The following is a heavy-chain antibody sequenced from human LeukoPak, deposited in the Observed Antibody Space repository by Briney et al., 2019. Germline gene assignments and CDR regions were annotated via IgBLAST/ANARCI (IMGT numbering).Heavy chain of an antibody. J-gene: IGHJ4*02. CDR1: GFTFSSFS. V-gene: IGHV3-23*01. CDR2: VSTGGAAT. CDR3: AKDVIRGGISYFDS. D-gene: IGHD3-10*01. Sequence: GGSLRLSCAASGFTFSSFSMNWVRQAPGKGLEWVSTVSTGGAATYYADSVQGRFNISRDNSKDTLFLQVNSLRAEDTAVYYCAKDVIRGGISYFDSWGQGTQVAVSS.